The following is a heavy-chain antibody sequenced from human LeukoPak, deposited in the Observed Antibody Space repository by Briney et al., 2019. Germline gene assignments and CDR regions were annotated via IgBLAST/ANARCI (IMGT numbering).Heavy chain of an antibody. CDR1: GGSVSSGTYY. V-gene: IGHV4-61*01. Sequence: SETLSLTRTVSGGSVSSGTYYWTWIRQSPGKGLEWIGYIFYNGNTDYNPSHKSRVTISVDTSKNQFSLRLTSVTAADTAVYYRARVSKMAGWIDYWGQGTLVTVSS. D-gene: IGHD2-15*01. CDR3: ARVSKMAGWIDY. CDR2: IFYNGNT. J-gene: IGHJ4*02.